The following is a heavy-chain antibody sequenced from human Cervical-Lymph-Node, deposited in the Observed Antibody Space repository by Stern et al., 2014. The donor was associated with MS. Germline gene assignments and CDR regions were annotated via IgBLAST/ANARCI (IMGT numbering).Heavy chain of an antibody. CDR2: IYYNGST. D-gene: IGHD3-22*01. Sequence: VQLQESGPGLVKPSETLSLTCTVSGGSVSSRSYYWDWIRLPPGKGLEWIGNIYYNGSTFYSPSLKSRVTISVDTSKNQFSLKLSSVTAADTAVYYCARRTFFYDGSGYQNRPFDYWGQGTLVTVSS. J-gene: IGHJ4*02. CDR3: ARRTFFYDGSGYQNRPFDY. CDR1: GGSVSSRSYY. V-gene: IGHV4-39*01.